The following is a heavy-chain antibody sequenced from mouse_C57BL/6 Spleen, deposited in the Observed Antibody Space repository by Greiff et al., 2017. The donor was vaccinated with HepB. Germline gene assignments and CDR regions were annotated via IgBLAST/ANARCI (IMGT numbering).Heavy chain of an antibody. CDR1: GYTFTSYW. CDR2: INPSNGGT. J-gene: IGHJ1*03. Sequence: QVHVKQPGTELVKPGASVKLSCKASGYTFTSYWMHWVKQRPGQGLEWIGNINPSNGGTNYNEKFKSKATLTVDKSSSTAYMQLSSLTSEDSAVYYCARGGLGRRYFDVWGTGTTVTVSS. D-gene: IGHD4-1*01. CDR3: ARGGLGRRYFDV. V-gene: IGHV1-53*01.